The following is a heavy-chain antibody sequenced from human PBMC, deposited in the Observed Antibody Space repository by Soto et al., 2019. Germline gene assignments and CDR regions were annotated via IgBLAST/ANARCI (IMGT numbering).Heavy chain of an antibody. D-gene: IGHD3-22*01. Sequence: QVQLVQSGAEVKKPGSSVKVSCKASGGTFSSYAISWVRQAPGQGLEWMGGIIPIFGTANYAQKFQGRVTITADESTSTAYMELSSLRSEDTAVYYCARLGQYYYDSSGYYDRGTDFDYWGQGTLVTVSS. CDR1: GGTFSSYA. CDR3: ARLGQYYYDSSGYYDRGTDFDY. CDR2: IIPIFGTA. V-gene: IGHV1-69*12. J-gene: IGHJ4*02.